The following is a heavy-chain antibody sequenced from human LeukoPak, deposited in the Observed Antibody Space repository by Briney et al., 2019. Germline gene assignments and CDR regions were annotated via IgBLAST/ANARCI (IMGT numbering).Heavy chain of an antibody. V-gene: IGHV3-30*02. CDR1: GFTFSTYG. CDR3: ARDLGQYYDTSDNWFDP. D-gene: IGHD3-22*01. CDR2: IRYDGGNK. Sequence: GGSLRLSCAASGFTFSTYGIHWVRQAPGKGLEWVAFIRYDGGNKYYADSVKGRFTISRDNSKNTLYLQMNSLRAEDTAVYYCARDLGQYYDTSDNWFDPWGQGTLVTVSS. J-gene: IGHJ5*02.